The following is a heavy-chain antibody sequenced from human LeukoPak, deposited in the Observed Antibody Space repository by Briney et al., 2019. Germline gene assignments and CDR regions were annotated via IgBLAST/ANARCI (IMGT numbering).Heavy chain of an antibody. V-gene: IGHV3-74*01. J-gene: IGHJ3*01. CDR2: VSPEGDR. Sequence: GGSLRLSCGASGFNVGSLWMHWVRQVPGKGLEWVSRVSPEGDRSYGKSMKGRFTISRDIVENTVVLQMNNLRVEDTALYYCVRVLTVMGSGWYGDAFDLWGQGTMVTVSS. CDR1: GFNVGSLW. CDR3: VRVLTVMGSGWYGDAFDL. D-gene: IGHD6-13*01.